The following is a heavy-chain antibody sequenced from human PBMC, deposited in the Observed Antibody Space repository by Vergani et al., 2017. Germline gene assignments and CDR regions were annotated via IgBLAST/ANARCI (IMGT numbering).Heavy chain of an antibody. CDR2: ISGSGGST. CDR3: ASLPEGSGWYGMDV. V-gene: IGHV3-23*01. Sequence: EVQLLESGGGLVQPGGSLRLSCAASGFTFSSYAMSWVRQAPGKGLEWVSAISGSGGSTYYADSVKGRFTISRDNSKNTLYLQMNSLRAEDTAVYYCASLPEGSGWYGMDVWGQGTTVTVSS. CDR1: GFTFSSYA. D-gene: IGHD6-19*01. J-gene: IGHJ6*02.